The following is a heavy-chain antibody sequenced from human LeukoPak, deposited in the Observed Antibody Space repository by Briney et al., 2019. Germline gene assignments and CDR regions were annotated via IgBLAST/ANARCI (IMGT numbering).Heavy chain of an antibody. CDR3: AREGHYYGSGSYTLLYFDY. CDR1: GGTFSSYA. V-gene: IGHV1-69*13. Sequence: GASVKVSCKASGGTFSSYAISWVRQAPGQGLEWMGGIIPIFGTANYAQKFQGRVTITADESTSTAYMELSSLRSEDTAVYYCAREGHYYGSGSYTLLYFDYWGQGTLVTVSS. CDR2: IIPIFGTA. D-gene: IGHD3-10*01. J-gene: IGHJ4*02.